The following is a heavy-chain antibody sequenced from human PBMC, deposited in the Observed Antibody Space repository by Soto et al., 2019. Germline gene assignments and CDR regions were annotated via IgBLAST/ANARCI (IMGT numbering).Heavy chain of an antibody. J-gene: IGHJ5*02. Sequence: GGSLRLSCAASGFTFSSYAMSWVRQAQGKGLEWVSAISGSGGSTYYADSVKGRFTISRDNSKNTLYLQMNSLRAEDTAVYYCATGGIRSWFDPWGQGTLVTVSS. CDR1: GFTFSSYA. CDR2: ISGSGGST. CDR3: ATGGIRSWFDP. V-gene: IGHV3-23*01. D-gene: IGHD6-13*01.